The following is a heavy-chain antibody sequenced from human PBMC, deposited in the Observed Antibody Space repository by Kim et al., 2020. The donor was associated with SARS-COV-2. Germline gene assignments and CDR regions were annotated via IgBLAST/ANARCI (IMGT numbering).Heavy chain of an antibody. D-gene: IGHD3-22*01. CDR3: ARHVYYDSSGYQPPDAFDI. V-gene: IGHV5-10-1*01. CDR2: IDPSDSYT. CDR1: GYSFTSYW. Sequence: GESLKISCKGSGYSFTSYWISWVRQMPGKGLEWMGRIDPSDSYTNYSPSFQGHVTISADKSISTAYLQWSSLKASDTAMYYCARHVYYDSSGYQPPDAFDIWGQGTMVTVSS. J-gene: IGHJ3*02.